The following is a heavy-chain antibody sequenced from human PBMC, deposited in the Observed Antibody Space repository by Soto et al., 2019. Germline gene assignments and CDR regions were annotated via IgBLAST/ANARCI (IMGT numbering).Heavy chain of an antibody. CDR1: GGSISSGGHY. Sequence: PSETLSLTCTVSGGSISSGGHYWSWIRQHPEKGLEWIGYIYYSGSTYYNPSLKSRITISVDTSKNQFSLKLSSVTAADTAVYDCARVKHYYNYMDVWGKGTTVTFSS. CDR3: ARVKHYYNYMDV. CDR2: IYYSGST. V-gene: IGHV4-31*03. J-gene: IGHJ6*03.